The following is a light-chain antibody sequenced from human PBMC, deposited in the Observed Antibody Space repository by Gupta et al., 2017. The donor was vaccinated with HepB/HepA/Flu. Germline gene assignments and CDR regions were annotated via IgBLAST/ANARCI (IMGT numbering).Light chain of an antibody. Sequence: VLPHPPSASGCPGHRVRIPCSGSTSNIGSNTVNGYQQHPGTAPKLLIYRHNQRPPGVPERFSGSESGTAASLAISGLQSEDEAEDYCAAWDDTLNGDVVFGGGTKLTVL. V-gene: IGLV1-44*01. CDR2: RHN. J-gene: IGLJ2*01. CDR1: TSNIGSNT. CDR3: AAWDDTLNGDVV.